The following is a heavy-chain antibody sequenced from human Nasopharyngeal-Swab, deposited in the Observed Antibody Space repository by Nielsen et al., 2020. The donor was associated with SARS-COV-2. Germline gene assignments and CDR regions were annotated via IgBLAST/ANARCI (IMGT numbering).Heavy chain of an antibody. J-gene: IGHJ4*02. D-gene: IGHD2-2*02. CDR3: ASVVPAAIPYYFDY. Sequence: WVRHAHGEGLEWMGWISAYNGNTNNAQKLQGRVTMTTDTSTSTAYMELRSLRSDDTAVYYCASVVPAAIPYYFDYWGQGTLVTVSS. CDR2: ISAYNGNT. V-gene: IGHV1-18*01.